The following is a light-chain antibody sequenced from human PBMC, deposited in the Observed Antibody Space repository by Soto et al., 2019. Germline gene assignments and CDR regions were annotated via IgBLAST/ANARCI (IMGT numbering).Light chain of an antibody. CDR1: QGIRSE. J-gene: IGKJ4*01. CDR3: IQDYNYPLT. CDR2: TAF. Sequence: AIQMTQSPSSLSASVGDRVIITCRASQGIRSELGWYQQKPGKAPNLLIYTAFTLQSGVPSRVSGSGSGTDFTLTISSLQPEDFATYYCIQDYNYPLTFGGGTRVEIK. V-gene: IGKV1-6*01.